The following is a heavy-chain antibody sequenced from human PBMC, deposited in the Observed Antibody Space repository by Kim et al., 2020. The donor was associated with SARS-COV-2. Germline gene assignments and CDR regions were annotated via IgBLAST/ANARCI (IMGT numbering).Heavy chain of an antibody. V-gene: IGHV1-2*02. CDR2: INPNSGGT. Sequence: ASVKVSCKASGYTFTGYYMHWVRQAPGQGLEWMGWINPNSGGTNYAQKFQGRVTMTRDTSISTAYMELSRLRSDDTAVYYCARDGAVDTAMNRPPFDYWGQGTLVTVSS. J-gene: IGHJ4*02. CDR1: GYTFTGYY. CDR3: ARDGAVDTAMNRPPFDY. D-gene: IGHD5-18*01.